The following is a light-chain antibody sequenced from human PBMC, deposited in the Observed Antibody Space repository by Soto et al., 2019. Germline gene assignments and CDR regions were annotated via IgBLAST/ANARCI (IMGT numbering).Light chain of an antibody. J-gene: IGLJ2*01. Sequence: QSVLTQPRSVSGSPGQSVAIFCTGTSSDVGGYNFVSWYQQHPGKAPKLMVYDVSKRPSGVPDRFSGSKSGNTASLTISGLQAKDEGPYYCCSYAGSFTLLFGVGTKLTVL. CDR3: CSYAGSFTLL. V-gene: IGLV2-11*01. CDR2: DVS. CDR1: SSDVGGYNF.